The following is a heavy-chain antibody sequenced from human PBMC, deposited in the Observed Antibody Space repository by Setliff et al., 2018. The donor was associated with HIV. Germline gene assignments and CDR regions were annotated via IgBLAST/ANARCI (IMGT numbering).Heavy chain of an antibody. CDR2: FYYNGDS. V-gene: IGHV4-39*01. CDR3: ARGGGSRAATSSYYYMDV. D-gene: IGHD2-15*01. CDR1: GDSVNDRSYF. J-gene: IGHJ6*03. Sequence: SETLSLTCTVSGDSVNDRSYFWGWIRQPPGKGLEWIGTFYYNGDSRYNPSLKSRVTISVDTSKNQFSLNLNSVTAADTAVYYCARGGGSRAATSSYYYMDVWGKGTTVTVSS.